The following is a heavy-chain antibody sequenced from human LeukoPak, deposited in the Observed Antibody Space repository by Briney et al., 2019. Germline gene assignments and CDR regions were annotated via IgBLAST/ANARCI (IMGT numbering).Heavy chain of an antibody. V-gene: IGHV3-23*01. D-gene: IGHD4-17*01. Sequence: GGSLRLSCAASGFTFSSYGMIWVRQAPGKGLEWVSGISVSGDSTYYADSVKGRFTISRDNSKNTLHLRMNSLRVDDTAVYYCAKGLYTTGHDYWGQGTLVTVSA. CDR2: ISVSGDST. J-gene: IGHJ4*02. CDR3: AKGLYTTGHDY. CDR1: GFTFSSYG.